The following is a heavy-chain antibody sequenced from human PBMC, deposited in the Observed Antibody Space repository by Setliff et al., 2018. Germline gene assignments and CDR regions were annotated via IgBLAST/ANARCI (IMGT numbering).Heavy chain of an antibody. CDR2: IRGDGSDK. V-gene: IGHV3-7*01. CDR1: GFTFRDYW. Sequence: GGSLRLSCAGSGFTFRDYWMVWVRQAPGKGLEFVASIRGDGSDKVYVDSVKGRFAISRDNARSSLSLQMSSLRAEDTAVYYCVRAGLPYAFDVWGQGTMVTVSS. D-gene: IGHD2-21*02. J-gene: IGHJ3*01. CDR3: VRAGLPYAFDV.